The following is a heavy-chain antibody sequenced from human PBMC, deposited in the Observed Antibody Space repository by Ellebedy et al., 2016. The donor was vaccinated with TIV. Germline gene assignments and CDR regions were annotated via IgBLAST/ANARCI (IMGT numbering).Heavy chain of an antibody. CDR1: GFTFRSYP. CDR3: ARRFLGSTWGARDALDL. V-gene: IGHV3-30-3*01. J-gene: IGHJ3*01. CDR2: ISYEGSNK. D-gene: IGHD6-13*01. Sequence: GESLKISXVVSGFTFRSYPMHWVRQAPGKGLEWVALISYEGSNKRYADFAQGRLTNSRDNSKNTLYLRMNSLRVEDTAVYFCARRFLGSTWGARDALDLWGQGTMVSVSS.